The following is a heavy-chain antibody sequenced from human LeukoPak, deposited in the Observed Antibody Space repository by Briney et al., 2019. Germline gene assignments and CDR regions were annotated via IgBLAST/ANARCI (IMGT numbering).Heavy chain of an antibody. D-gene: IGHD3-10*01. CDR2: IYHGGST. J-gene: IGHJ4*02. CDR3: AKGEDYGSGTVHFAS. Sequence: SETLSLTCAVSGGSISSNNWWSWVRQPPGKGLERIGEIYHGGSTNYNPSLKSRIAMSVDRSRNQFSLQLSSVTAADTAVYYCAKGEDYGSGTVHFASWGQGTLVTVSS. V-gene: IGHV4-4*02. CDR1: GGSISSNNW.